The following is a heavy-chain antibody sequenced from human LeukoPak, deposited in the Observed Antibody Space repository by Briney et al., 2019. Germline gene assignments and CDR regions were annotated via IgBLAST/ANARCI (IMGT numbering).Heavy chain of an antibody. D-gene: IGHD2-2*01. CDR1: GFTFGDYA. CDR3: TRNDPIIVVVPAALDY. CDR2: IRSKAYGGTT. Sequence: GGSLRLSCTASGFTFGDYAMSWVRQAPGKGLEWVGFIRSKAYGGTTEYAASVKGRFTISRDDSKSIAYLQMNSLKTEDTAVYYCTRNDPIIVVVPAALDYWGQGTLVTVSS. J-gene: IGHJ4*02. V-gene: IGHV3-49*04.